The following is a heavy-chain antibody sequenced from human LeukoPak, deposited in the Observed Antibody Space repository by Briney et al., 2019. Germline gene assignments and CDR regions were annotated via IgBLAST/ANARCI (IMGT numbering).Heavy chain of an antibody. CDR1: GGTFSSYA. V-gene: IGHV1-69*04. D-gene: IGHD2-21*01. J-gene: IGHJ4*02. CDR3: ARARGFLTPIPDY. Sequence: ASVKVSCKASGGTFSSYAISWVRQAPGQGLEWMGRIIPILGIVNYAQKFQGRVTITADKSTNTAYMELSSLRSEDTAVYYCARARGFLTPIPDYWGQGTLVTVSS. CDR2: IIPILGIV.